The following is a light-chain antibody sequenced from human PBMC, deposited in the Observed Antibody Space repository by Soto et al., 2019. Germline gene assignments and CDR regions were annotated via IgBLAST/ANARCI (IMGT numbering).Light chain of an antibody. Sequence: QSVLTQPASVSGSPGQSITISCTGTSRDFGAYNSVSWYQQHPGKAPKLIISDVTYRPSGVSNRFSGSKSGNTASLTISGLQAEDEADYYCSSYTSTTTAVFGGGTKVTVL. V-gene: IGLV2-14*03. CDR2: DVT. J-gene: IGLJ2*01. CDR3: SSYTSTTTAV. CDR1: SRDFGAYNS.